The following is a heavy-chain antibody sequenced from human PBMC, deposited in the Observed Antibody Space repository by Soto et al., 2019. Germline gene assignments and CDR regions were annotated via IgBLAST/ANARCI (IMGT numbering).Heavy chain of an antibody. CDR1: GFTFSSYW. V-gene: IGHV3-74*01. CDR3: AKGRSYYSYYGVDV. CDR2: INGGGSKT. Sequence: GGSLRLSCAASGFTFSSYWMHWVRQTPEKGLVWVSHINGGGSKTTYADSVKGRFTISRDNSKSTLYLQMNSLRAEDTALYYCAKGRSYYSYYGVDVWGQGTTVTVSS. J-gene: IGHJ6*02.